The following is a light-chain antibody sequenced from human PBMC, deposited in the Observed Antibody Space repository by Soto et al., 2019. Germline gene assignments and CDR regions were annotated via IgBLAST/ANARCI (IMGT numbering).Light chain of an antibody. Sequence: IVMSQSPLSLTVTPGQPASISCRSSHSLLHSNGFNYLDWYLQKPGQPPHLLIYLGSYRASGVPDRFRGSGSGTEFTLSITRVGAEDVGVFYCMQALETPPTFGQGTK. J-gene: IGKJ2*01. CDR1: HSLLHSNGFNY. CDR3: MQALETPPT. V-gene: IGKV2-28*01. CDR2: LGS.